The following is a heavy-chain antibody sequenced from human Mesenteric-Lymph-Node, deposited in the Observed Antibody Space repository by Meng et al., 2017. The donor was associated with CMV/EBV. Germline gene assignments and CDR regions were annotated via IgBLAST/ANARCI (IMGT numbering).Heavy chain of an antibody. CDR2: IYHSGGT. J-gene: IGHJ5*02. CDR1: GDSISSNFYY. CDR3: ARDSLLANSDRSSSGWFDP. Sequence: SETLSLTCSVSGDSISSNFYYWGWIRQAPGKGLECLVSIYHSGGTYYNPSLRSRVTLSVDTSKNQFSLRLSSVAAADTAVYYCARDSLLANSDRSSSGWFDPWGQGTLVTVSS. D-gene: IGHD3-22*01. V-gene: IGHV4-39*07.